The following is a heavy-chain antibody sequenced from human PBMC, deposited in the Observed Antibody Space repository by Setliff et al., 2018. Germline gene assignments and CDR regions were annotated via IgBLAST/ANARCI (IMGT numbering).Heavy chain of an antibody. CDR2: ISNSGNSI. CDR1: GFSLGDYA. V-gene: IGHV3-48*01. J-gene: IGHJ4*02. D-gene: IGHD5-12*01. Sequence: GGSLRLSCTGSGFSLGDYAMYWVRQTPGKGLEWVGFISNSGNSIYYADSVKGRFTISRDNAKNSLYLQMNSLRAEDTAVYYCVRAFWTYSDYASLACFDYWGQGALVTVSS. CDR3: VRAFWTYSDYASLACFDY.